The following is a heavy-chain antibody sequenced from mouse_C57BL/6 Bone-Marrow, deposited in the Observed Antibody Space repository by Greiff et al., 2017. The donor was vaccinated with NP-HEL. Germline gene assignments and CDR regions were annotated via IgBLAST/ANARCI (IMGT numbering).Heavy chain of an antibody. Sequence: VQLQQSGAELVRPGASVKLSCTASGFNITDDYMHWVQQRPEQGLAWIGWIDPENGDTEYASKFQGKATITADTSSNTAYLQLSSLTSEDTAVYYCTARIYYDYYYYAMDYWGQGTSVTVSS. CDR3: TARIYYDYYYYAMDY. D-gene: IGHD2-4*01. CDR1: GFNITDDY. V-gene: IGHV14-4*01. J-gene: IGHJ4*01. CDR2: IDPENGDT.